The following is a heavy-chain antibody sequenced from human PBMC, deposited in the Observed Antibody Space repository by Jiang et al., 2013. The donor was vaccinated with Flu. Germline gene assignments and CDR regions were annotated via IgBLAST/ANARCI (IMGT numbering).Heavy chain of an antibody. D-gene: IGHD3-22*01. Sequence: NWNGGSTGYADSVKGRFTISRDNAKNSLYLQMNSLRAEDTAVYYCANLGGYYDSSGYYYYFDYWGQGTLVTVSS. CDR2: NWNGGST. J-gene: IGHJ4*02. V-gene: IGHV3-20*03. CDR3: ANLGGYYDSSGYYYYFDY.